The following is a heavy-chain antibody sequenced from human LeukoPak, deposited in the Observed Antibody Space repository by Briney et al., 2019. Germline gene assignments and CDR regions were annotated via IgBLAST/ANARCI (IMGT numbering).Heavy chain of an antibody. V-gene: IGHV3-23*01. D-gene: IGHD3-10*01. Sequence: PGGSLRLSCAASGFTFNNYAMSWVRQAPGKGLEWVSAISGSGGTYYADSVKGRFIISRDNSKNTLYLQMNSLRAEDTAVYYCAKDKYYGSGSYYEGYYYYYMDVWGKGTTVTVSS. CDR3: AKDKYYGSGSYYEGYYYYYMDV. CDR1: GFTFNNYA. J-gene: IGHJ6*03. CDR2: ISGSGGT.